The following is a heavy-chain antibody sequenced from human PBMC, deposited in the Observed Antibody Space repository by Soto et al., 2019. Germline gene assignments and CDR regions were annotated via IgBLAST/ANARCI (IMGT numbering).Heavy chain of an antibody. D-gene: IGHD6-6*01. CDR1: GYTFTSYA. J-gene: IGHJ4*02. V-gene: IGHV1-3*01. CDR3: ASSQLVSFRPDY. Sequence: QVQLVQSGVEVKKPGASVKVSCKASGYTFTSYAMHWVRQSPGQRLEWMGWINAGNGNTKYSQKFQGRVTITRDTSASTAYMELSSLRSEDTAVYYCASSQLVSFRPDYWGQGTLVTVSS. CDR2: INAGNGNT.